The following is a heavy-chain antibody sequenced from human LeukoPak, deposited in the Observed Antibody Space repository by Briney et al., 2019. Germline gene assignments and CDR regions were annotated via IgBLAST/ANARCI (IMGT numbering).Heavy chain of an antibody. D-gene: IGHD6-19*01. V-gene: IGHV4-59*01. Sequence: PSETLSLTCTASGGSISSYYWSWIRQPPGKGLEWIGYIYNRGSNTNYNPSLKSRVTISVDMSKNQFSLKLRSVTAADTAVYFCARDRPGIAVAGDAFDIWGRGTMVTVSS. J-gene: IGHJ3*02. CDR2: IYNRGSNT. CDR1: GGSISSYY. CDR3: ARDRPGIAVAGDAFDI.